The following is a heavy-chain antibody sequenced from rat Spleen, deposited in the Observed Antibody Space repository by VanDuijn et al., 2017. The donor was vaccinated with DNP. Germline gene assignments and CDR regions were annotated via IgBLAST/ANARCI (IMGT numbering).Heavy chain of an antibody. CDR3: VRWNSGHFDY. CDR2: IGSPAYAP. CDR1: GFTFSAYY. D-gene: IGHD4-3*01. V-gene: IGHV5-22*01. J-gene: IGHJ2*01. Sequence: EEQLVESGGGIVQPGRSMKLSCAASGFTFSAYYMAWVRQAPAKGLEWVAYIGSPAYAPYYADSVKGRFTISRDNAKSTLYLQMNSLRSEDMATYYCVRWNSGHFDYWGQGVMVTVSS.